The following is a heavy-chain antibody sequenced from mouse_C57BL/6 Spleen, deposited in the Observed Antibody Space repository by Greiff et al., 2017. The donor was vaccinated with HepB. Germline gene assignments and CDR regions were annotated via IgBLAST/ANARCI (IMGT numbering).Heavy chain of an antibody. CDR2: ISSGGSYT. CDR1: GFTFSSYG. J-gene: IGHJ4*01. V-gene: IGHV5-6*01. CDR3: ARHKGELRAMDY. Sequence: EVKLMESGGDLVKPGGSLKLSCAASGFTFSSYGMSWVRQTPDKRLEWVATISSGGSYTYYPDSVKGRFTISRDNAKNTLYLQMSSLKSEDTAMYYCARHKGELRAMDYWGQGTSVTVSS. D-gene: IGHD3-3*01.